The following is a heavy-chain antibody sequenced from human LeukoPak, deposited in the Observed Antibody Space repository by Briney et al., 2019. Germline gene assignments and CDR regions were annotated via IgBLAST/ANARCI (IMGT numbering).Heavy chain of an antibody. CDR1: GYSISSGYY. CDR2: IYHSGST. CDR3: AREGYSSGFVGIDY. Sequence: SETLPLTCTVSGYSISSGYYWGWIRQPPGKGLEWIGSIYHSGSTYYNPSLKSRVTISVDKSKNQFSLKLSSVTAADTAVYYCAREGYSSGFVGIDYWGQGTLVTVSS. D-gene: IGHD6-19*01. J-gene: IGHJ4*02. V-gene: IGHV4-38-2*02.